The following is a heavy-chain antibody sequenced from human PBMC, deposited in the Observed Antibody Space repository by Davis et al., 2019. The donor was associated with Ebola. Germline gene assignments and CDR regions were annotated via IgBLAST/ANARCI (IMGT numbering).Heavy chain of an antibody. V-gene: IGHV1-46*01. Sequence: AASVKVSCKASGYTFSSYYLHWVRQAPGQGLEWMAIISPITGSTNYAQKFQGRVTMTRDTSTSTVYMELSSLRSEDTAVYYCARGGAKVAHYYGMDVWGQGTTVTVSS. CDR2: ISPITGST. CDR3: ARGGAKVAHYYGMDV. CDR1: GYTFSSYY. D-gene: IGHD4-23*01. J-gene: IGHJ6*02.